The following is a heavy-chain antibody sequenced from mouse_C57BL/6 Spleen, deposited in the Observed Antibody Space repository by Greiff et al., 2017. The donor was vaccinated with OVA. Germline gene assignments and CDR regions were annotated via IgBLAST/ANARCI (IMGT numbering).Heavy chain of an antibody. J-gene: IGHJ2*01. CDR3: ARHEGDSSGPIDY. D-gene: IGHD3-2*02. Sequence: QVQLQQSGAELVKPGASVKLSCKASGYTFTEYTIHWVKQRSGQGLECVALSYPVILSLKYNEKFKDKATLTADKSSSTVYMELSRLTSEDSAVYFCARHEGDSSGPIDYWGQGTTLTVSS. CDR2: SYPVILSL. CDR1: GYTFTEYT. V-gene: IGHV1-62-2*01.